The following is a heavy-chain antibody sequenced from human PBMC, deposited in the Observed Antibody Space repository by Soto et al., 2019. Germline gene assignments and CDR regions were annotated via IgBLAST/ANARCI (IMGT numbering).Heavy chain of an antibody. J-gene: IGHJ6*02. CDR3: AKEMYYDFWSGGVMDV. Sequence: QVQLVESGGGVVQPGRSLRLSCAASGFTFSSYGMHWVRQAPGNGLEWVAVISYDGSNKYYADSVKGRFTISRDNSKNTLDLQMNSLRAEDTAVYYCAKEMYYDFWSGGVMDVWGQGTTVTVSS. D-gene: IGHD3-3*01. CDR2: ISYDGSNK. V-gene: IGHV3-30*18. CDR1: GFTFSSYG.